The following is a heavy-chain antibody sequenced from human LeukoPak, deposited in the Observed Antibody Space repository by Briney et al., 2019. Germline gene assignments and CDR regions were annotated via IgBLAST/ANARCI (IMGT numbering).Heavy chain of an antibody. D-gene: IGHD3-22*01. CDR2: INHSGST. CDR3: AREWLARGGYY. J-gene: IGHJ4*02. V-gene: IGHV4-34*01. Sequence: PSETLSLTCAVYGGSFSGYYWSRIRQPPGKGLEWIGEINHSGSTNYNPSLKSRVTISVDTSKNQFSLKLSSVTAADTAVYYCAREWLARGGYYWGQGTLVTVSS. CDR1: GGSFSGYY.